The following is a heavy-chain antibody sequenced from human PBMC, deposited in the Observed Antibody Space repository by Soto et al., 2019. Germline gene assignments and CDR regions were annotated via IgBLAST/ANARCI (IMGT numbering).Heavy chain of an antibody. CDR3: AREPRYCRGSSCSITGDAYDI. CDR1: GFIVSDTY. CDR2: ISNRGDT. V-gene: IGHV3-66*01. Sequence: EVQLVESGGGLVQPGGSLRLSCTASGFIVSDTYVNWVRQAPGKGLEWVSVISNRGDTHYADSVRGRFSLSRDISDNTLRLKMNNLRVEDTAVYYGAREPRYCRGSSCSITGDAYDIWGQGTMVTVSS. D-gene: IGHD2-15*01. J-gene: IGHJ3*02.